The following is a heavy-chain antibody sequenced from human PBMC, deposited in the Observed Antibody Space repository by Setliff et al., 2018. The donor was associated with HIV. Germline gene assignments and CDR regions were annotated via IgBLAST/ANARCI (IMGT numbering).Heavy chain of an antibody. CDR2: INPKSGGT. D-gene: IGHD1-26*01. J-gene: IGHJ3*02. V-gene: IGHV1-2*06. CDR3: TRGGYSGAFLDAFDI. CDR1: GYTFTGYY. Sequence: ASVKVSCKASGYTFTGYYMHWVRQAPGQGPEWLGRINPKSGGTRYAQKFQGRVSMTRDTAISTAYMELRSLRSDDTAVYYCTRGGYSGAFLDAFDIWGQGTMVTVSS.